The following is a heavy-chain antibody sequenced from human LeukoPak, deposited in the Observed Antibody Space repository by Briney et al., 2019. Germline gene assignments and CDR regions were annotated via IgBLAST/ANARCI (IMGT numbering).Heavy chain of an antibody. CDR3: ARAGAARTGYYFDY. D-gene: IGHD6-6*01. J-gene: IGHJ4*02. CDR2: IIPIFGTA. V-gene: IGHV1-69*13. Sequence: ASVKVSCKASGGTFSSYAISWVRQAPGQGLEWMGGIIPIFGTATYAQKFQGRVTITADESTSTAYMELSSLRSEETAVYYCARAGAARTGYYFDYWGQGTLVTVSS. CDR1: GGTFSSYA.